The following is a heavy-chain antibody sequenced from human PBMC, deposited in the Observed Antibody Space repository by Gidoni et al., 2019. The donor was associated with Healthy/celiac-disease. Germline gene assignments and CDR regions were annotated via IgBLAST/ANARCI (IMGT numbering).Heavy chain of an antibody. CDR2: ISYDGSNK. CDR3: ARERVIDYGDSYYYYGMDV. Sequence: QVQLVESGGGVVQPGRSLRLSCPASLFTSRRFAMHWVRQAPGKGLEWGAVISYDGSNKYYADAGKGRFTISRDNSKNTLYLKMNSLRAEDTAVYYCARERVIDYGDSYYYYGMDVWGQGTTVTVSS. D-gene: IGHD4-17*01. J-gene: IGHJ6*02. V-gene: IGHV3-30-3*01. CDR1: LFTSRRFA.